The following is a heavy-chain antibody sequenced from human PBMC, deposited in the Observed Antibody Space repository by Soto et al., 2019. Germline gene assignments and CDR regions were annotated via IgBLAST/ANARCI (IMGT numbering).Heavy chain of an antibody. CDR1: GGTFSSYA. CDR3: ARVIAMAGTGWFDP. V-gene: IGHV1-69*13. D-gene: IGHD6-19*01. J-gene: IGHJ5*02. CDR2: IIPIFGTA. Sequence: GASVKVSCKASGGTFSSYAISWVRQAPGQGLEWMGGIIPIFGTANYAQKSQGRVTITADESTSTAYMELSSLRSEDTAVYYCARVIAMAGTGWFDPWGQGTLVTVSS.